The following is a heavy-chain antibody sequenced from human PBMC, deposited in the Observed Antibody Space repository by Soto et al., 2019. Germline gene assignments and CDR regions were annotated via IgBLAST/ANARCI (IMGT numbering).Heavy chain of an antibody. CDR1: GFTFSTYW. J-gene: IGHJ4*02. CDR3: VRSGYSYYFDY. CDR2: IYGDGSST. V-gene: IGHV3-74*01. Sequence: EVQLVESGGGLVQPGGSLRLSCAASGFTFSTYWMHWVRQAPGKGLVWVSHIYGDGSSTSYADSVRGRFTISRDNAKDTLYLQMNSLSVEDTAVYYCVRSGYSYYFDYWGQGPLVTVSS. D-gene: IGHD5-12*01.